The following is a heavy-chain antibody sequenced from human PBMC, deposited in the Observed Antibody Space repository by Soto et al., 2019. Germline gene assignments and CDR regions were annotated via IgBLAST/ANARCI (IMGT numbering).Heavy chain of an antibody. CDR3: ARDGDVNTGFGKDY. CDR1: GFTFSSYG. Sequence: LRLSCAASGFTFSSYGMHWVRQAPGKGLEWVAFIWHDGGNKFYAESVKGRFTISRDNSKNTLYLQMTSLSAEDTAMYYCARDGDVNTGFGKDYWGQGTLVTVSS. D-gene: IGHD3-16*01. J-gene: IGHJ4*02. CDR2: IWHDGGNK. V-gene: IGHV3-33*01.